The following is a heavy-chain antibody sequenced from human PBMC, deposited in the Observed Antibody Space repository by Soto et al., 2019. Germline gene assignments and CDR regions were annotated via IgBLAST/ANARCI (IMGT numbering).Heavy chain of an antibody. D-gene: IGHD3-10*01. V-gene: IGHV4-4*02. CDR3: QRGLCTLWCGELGFNCFDP. Sequence: SETLSLTCAVSGGSISSSKWRGWVRQPARKKLEWIGEIYHIGSTNYNPSLKRRVTISVDKSKNQFSLQLSSVTAADTAVYSCQRGLCTLWCGELGFNCFDPWCPGALETVSS. J-gene: IGHJ5*01. CDR1: GGSISSSKW. CDR2: IYHIGST.